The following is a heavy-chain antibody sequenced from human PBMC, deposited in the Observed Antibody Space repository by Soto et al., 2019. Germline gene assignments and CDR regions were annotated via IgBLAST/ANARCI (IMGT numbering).Heavy chain of an antibody. CDR3: ARVALGTTGTTIYYYGMDV. Sequence: ASVKVSCKASGGTFSSYAISWVRQAPGQGLEWMGGISPIFGTANYAQKFQGRVTITADESTSTAYMELSSLRSEDTAVYYCARVALGTTGTTIYYYGMDVWGQGTTVTVSS. CDR1: GGTFSSYA. D-gene: IGHD1-1*01. CDR2: ISPIFGTA. J-gene: IGHJ6*02. V-gene: IGHV1-69*13.